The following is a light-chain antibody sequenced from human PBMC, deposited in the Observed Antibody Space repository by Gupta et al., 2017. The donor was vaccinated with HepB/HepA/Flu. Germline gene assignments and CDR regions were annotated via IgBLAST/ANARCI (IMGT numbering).Light chain of an antibody. CDR1: QTIGDY. CDR3: QQSFISPFT. Sequence: DIQVTQSPSSLSASVGDSVTLTCRASQTIGDYLNWYQQRPGKAPSLLIYAKSTLRSGVPARFSGSGSGTHFTLTISNLQPEDFGSYFCQQSFISPFTFGPGTRLDFK. J-gene: IGKJ3*01. V-gene: IGKV1-39*01. CDR2: AKS.